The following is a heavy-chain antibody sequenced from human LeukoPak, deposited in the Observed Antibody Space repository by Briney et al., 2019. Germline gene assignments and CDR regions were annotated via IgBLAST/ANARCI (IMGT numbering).Heavy chain of an antibody. CDR3: ARRPGIAARLPYYYMDV. CDR1: GGSISSYY. CDR2: IYYSGST. D-gene: IGHD6-6*01. J-gene: IGHJ6*03. V-gene: IGHV4-59*08. Sequence: ASETLCLTCAVSGGSISSYYWSWIRQPPGKGLEWMGYIYYSGSTNYNASLKNRGSTSVHTSKNQFPLMLRSVTAADTAVYYCARRPGIAARLPYYYMDVWGKGTTVTVSS.